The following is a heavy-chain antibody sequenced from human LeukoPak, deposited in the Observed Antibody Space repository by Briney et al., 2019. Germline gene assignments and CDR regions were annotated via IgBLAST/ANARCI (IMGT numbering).Heavy chain of an antibody. V-gene: IGHV3-53*01. CDR2: IYSGGIT. CDR1: GFTVSSNY. J-gene: IGHJ4*02. D-gene: IGHD7-27*01. CDR3: ARGINWAYFDY. Sequence: GGSLRLSCAASGFTVSSNYMSWVRQAPGKGLEWVSAIYSGGITYYAGSVKGRFSISRDNSKNTLYLQMHSLRAEDTAVYYCARGINWAYFDYWGQGTLVTVSS.